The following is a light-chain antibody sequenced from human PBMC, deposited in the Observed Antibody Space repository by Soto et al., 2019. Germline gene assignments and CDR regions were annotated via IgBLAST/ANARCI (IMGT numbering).Light chain of an antibody. CDR1: SSDVGGYNY. Sequence: QSALTQPASVSGSPGQSITISCTGTSSDVGGYNYVSWFQQHPGKAPKLMIYEVSNRPSGVSNRFSGSKSGNTASLTISGLQAEDEADYYCCSYTSISTYVFGTGTKLTVL. CDR2: EVS. V-gene: IGLV2-14*01. J-gene: IGLJ1*01. CDR3: CSYTSISTYV.